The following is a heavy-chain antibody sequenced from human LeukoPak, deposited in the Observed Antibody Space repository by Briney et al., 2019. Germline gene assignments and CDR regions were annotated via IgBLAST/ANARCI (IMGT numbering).Heavy chain of an antibody. CDR3: ARSGYSYGYIHFDY. V-gene: IGHV1-69*05. Sequence: SVKVSCKASGGTFSSYAISWVRQAPGQGLEWMGGIIPIFGTANYAQKFQGRVTITTDESTSTAYMELSSLRSEDTAVYYCARSGYSYGYIHFDYWGQGTLVTVSS. CDR2: IIPIFGTA. CDR1: GGTFSSYA. D-gene: IGHD5-18*01. J-gene: IGHJ4*02.